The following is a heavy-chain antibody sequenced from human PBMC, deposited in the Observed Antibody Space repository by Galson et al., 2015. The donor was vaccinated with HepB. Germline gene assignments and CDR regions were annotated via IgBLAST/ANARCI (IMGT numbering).Heavy chain of an antibody. Sequence: SETLSLTCTVSGGSISSYYWTWIRQPPGKGLEWIGHVYYTGSTQYNPSLKSRVAISVDTSKNQFSLNLRSLTIADTAVYFCARVVGQWLIHDAFDLWGQGTLVTVSS. J-gene: IGHJ3*01. CDR1: GGSISSYY. D-gene: IGHD6-19*01. CDR2: VYYTGST. V-gene: IGHV4-59*01. CDR3: ARVVGQWLIHDAFDL.